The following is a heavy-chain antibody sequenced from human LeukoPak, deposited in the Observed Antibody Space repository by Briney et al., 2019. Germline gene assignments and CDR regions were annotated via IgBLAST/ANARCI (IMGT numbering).Heavy chain of an antibody. CDR1: GGSISSYY. D-gene: IGHD3-10*01. V-gene: IGHV4-59*01. J-gene: IGHJ6*03. CDR2: IYYSGGT. CDR3: ARAGTRYYYYMDV. Sequence: SETLSLTCTVSGGSISSYYWSWIRQPPGKGLEWIGYIYYSGGTNYNPSLKSRVTISVDTSKNQFSLKLSSVTAADTAVYYCARAGTRYYYYMDVWGKGTTVTISS.